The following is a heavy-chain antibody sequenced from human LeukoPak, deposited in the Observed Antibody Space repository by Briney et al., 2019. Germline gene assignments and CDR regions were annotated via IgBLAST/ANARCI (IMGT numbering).Heavy chain of an antibody. D-gene: IGHD6-19*01. CDR2: ISGYNGNT. CDR1: GYIFSTYG. CDR3: ARRRSEEFDFDC. J-gene: IGHJ4*02. Sequence: ASVRVSCKASGYIFSTYGISWVRQAPGQGLEWMGCISGYNGNTNYAQKLQGRVTMTTDTSTSTAYMELRSLRSDDTAVYYCARRRSEEFDFDCWGQGTLVTVSS. V-gene: IGHV1-18*01.